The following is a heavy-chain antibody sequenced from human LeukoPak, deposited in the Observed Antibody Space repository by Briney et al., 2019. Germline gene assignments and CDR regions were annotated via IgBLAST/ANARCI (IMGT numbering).Heavy chain of an antibody. CDR3: AREPPDSSSWYPGWGDSFDY. CDR1: GFTFSSYS. D-gene: IGHD6-13*01. J-gene: IGHJ4*02. CDR2: ISSSSSYI. Sequence: GGSLRLSCAASGFTFSSYSMNCVRQAPGKGLEWVSSISSSSSYIYYADSVKGRFTISRDNAKNSLYLQMNSLRAEDTAVYYCAREPPDSSSWYPGWGDSFDYWGQGTLVTVYS. V-gene: IGHV3-21*01.